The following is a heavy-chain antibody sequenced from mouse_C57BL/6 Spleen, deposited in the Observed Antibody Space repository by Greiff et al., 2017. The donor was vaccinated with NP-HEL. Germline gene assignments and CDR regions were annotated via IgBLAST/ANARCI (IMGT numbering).Heavy chain of an antibody. CDR1: GFTFSDYG. D-gene: IGHD1-1*02. Sequence: EVQVVESGGGLVKPGGSLKLSCAASGFTFSDYGMHWVRQAPEKGLEWVAYISSGSSTIYYADTVKGRFTISRDNAKNTLFLQMTSLRSEDTAMYYCARAGGYGYYVDYWGQGTTLTVSS. CDR3: ARAGGYGYYVDY. V-gene: IGHV5-17*01. CDR2: ISSGSSTI. J-gene: IGHJ2*01.